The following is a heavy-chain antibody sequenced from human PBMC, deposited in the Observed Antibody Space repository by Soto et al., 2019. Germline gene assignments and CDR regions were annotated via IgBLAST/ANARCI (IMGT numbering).Heavy chain of an antibody. D-gene: IGHD4-17*01. CDR2: ISYDGTNT. J-gene: IGHJ4*02. CDR1: GFTFSHYG. Sequence: QVHLVESGGGVVQPGRSLRLSCAASGFTFSHYGMHWVRQAPGAGLEWVAVISYDGTNTSYADSVKGRFTISRDNSKNTLHLQMTSLRREDTAVYYCTCDGDYGLDYWGQGTRVTVSS. CDR3: TCDGDYGLDY. V-gene: IGHV3-30*03.